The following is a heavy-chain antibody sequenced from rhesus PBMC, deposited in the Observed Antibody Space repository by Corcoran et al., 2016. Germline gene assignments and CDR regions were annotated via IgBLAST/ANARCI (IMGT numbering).Heavy chain of an antibody. V-gene: IGHV4S10*01. CDR3: AREVAGTADY. J-gene: IGHJ4*01. Sequence: QVQLQESGRGGVKHSATLSLTCAVSGGSISAGYXWGWIRQPXGKGLEWIAYIYXNSXXXXYSPXLXGXXXXXXXTXXTQFSXKLXXXTXADTAVYXCAREVAGTADYWGQGVLVTVSS. CDR1: GGSISAGYX. CDR2: IYXNSXXX. D-gene: IGHD1-20*01.